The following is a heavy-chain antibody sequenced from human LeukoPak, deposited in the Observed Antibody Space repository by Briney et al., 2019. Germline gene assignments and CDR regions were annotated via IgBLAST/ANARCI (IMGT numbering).Heavy chain of an antibody. CDR2: INHRGDT. J-gene: IGHJ4*03. V-gene: IGHV4-34*01. CDR3: ARGPTISETGYFDY. Sequence: PSETLSLTCAVYGGFFSSYYWSWIRQSPGKGLEWIAEINHRGDTNYNPSVKSRVTISVDTSKNQFSLKVTSLTAADTAVHYCARGPTISETGYFDYWGQGTLVTVSS. CDR1: GGFFSSYY. D-gene: IGHD1-1*01.